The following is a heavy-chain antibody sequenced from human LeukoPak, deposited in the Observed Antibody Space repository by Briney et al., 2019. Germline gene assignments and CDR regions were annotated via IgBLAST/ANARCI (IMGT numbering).Heavy chain of an antibody. D-gene: IGHD3-10*01. J-gene: IGHJ5*02. CDR2: IWYDGSNK. CDR3: AREPSPTYYYGSAFDP. CDR1: GFTFSSYG. V-gene: IGHV3-33*01. Sequence: GRSLRLSCAASGFTFSSYGMHWVRQAPGKGLEWVAVIWYDGSNKYYADSVKGRFTISRDNAKNSLYLQMNSLRAEDTAVYYCAREPSPTYYYGSAFDPWGQGTLVTVSS.